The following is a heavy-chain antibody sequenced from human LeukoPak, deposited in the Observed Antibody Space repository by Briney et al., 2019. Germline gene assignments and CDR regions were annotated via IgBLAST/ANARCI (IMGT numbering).Heavy chain of an antibody. V-gene: IGHV4-4*02. CDR2: VNLQGST. J-gene: IGHJ4*02. CDR1: GGSISNTNW. Sequence: SSGTLSLTCGVSGGSISNTNWWTWVRQPPGKGLEWIGEVNLQGSTNYNPSLKSRVTISVDTSKNQFSLKLSSVTTADTAVYYCARAEYGSNSGFWGLFDSWGQGTLVTVSS. CDR3: ARAEYGSNSGFWGLFDS. D-gene: IGHD4-23*01.